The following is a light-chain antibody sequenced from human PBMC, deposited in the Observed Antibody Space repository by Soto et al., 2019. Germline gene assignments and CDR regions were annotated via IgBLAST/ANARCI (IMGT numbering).Light chain of an antibody. CDR3: QTWGAGFAVV. J-gene: IGLJ2*01. CDR1: SGHSSYA. Sequence: QPVLTQSPSASASLGASVKLTCTLSSGHSSYAIAWHQPQPEKGPRYLMKVNTDGSHNKGDGIPDRFSGSSSGAERYLTISSLQSEDEADYYCQTWGAGFAVVFGGGTKVTVL. CDR2: VNTDGSH. V-gene: IGLV4-69*01.